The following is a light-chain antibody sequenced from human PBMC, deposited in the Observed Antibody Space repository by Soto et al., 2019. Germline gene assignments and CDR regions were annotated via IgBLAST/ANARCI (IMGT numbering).Light chain of an antibody. J-gene: IGLJ1*01. V-gene: IGLV2-14*01. CDR3: SSCTSSRHLAV. CDR2: DVS. CDR1: SSDVGGYNY. Sequence: QSALTQPASVSGSPGQSITISCTGTSSDVGGYNYVSWYQQHPGKAPKLMIYDVSNRPSGVSTRFSGSKSGNTASLTISGHHTEDEADYYCSSCTSSRHLAVFGTGTKLTVL.